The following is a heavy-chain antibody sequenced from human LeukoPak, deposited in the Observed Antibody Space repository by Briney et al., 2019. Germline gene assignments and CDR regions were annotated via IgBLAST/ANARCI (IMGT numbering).Heavy chain of an antibody. Sequence: GGSLRLSCAASEFTFSSYAMSWVRQAPGKGLDWVSAISGSGGSTYYADSVKGRFTISRDNSRNTLYLQMNSLRAEDTAVYYCAKSSPPPLRYWGQGTLVTVSS. CDR3: AKSSPPPLRY. V-gene: IGHV3-23*01. CDR1: EFTFSSYA. CDR2: ISGSGGST. J-gene: IGHJ4*02.